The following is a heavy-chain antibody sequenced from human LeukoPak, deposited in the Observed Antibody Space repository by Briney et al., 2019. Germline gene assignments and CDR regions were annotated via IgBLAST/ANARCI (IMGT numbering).Heavy chain of an antibody. D-gene: IGHD6-6*01. CDR1: GGSFSGYY. Sequence: KASETLSLTCAVYGGSFSGYYWSWIRQPPGKGLEWIGEINHSGSTNYNPSLKSRVTISVDTSKNQFSLKLSSVTAADTAVYYCASGEYSSSLSIVDYWDQGTLVTVSS. CDR2: INHSGST. V-gene: IGHV4-34*01. CDR3: ASGEYSSSLSIVDY. J-gene: IGHJ4*02.